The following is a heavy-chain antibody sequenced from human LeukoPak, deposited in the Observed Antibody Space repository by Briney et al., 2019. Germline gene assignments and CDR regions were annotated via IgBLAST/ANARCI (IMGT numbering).Heavy chain of an antibody. J-gene: IGHJ4*02. CDR1: GFTYDDYA. D-gene: IGHD4-11*01. CDR3: VKALGDYRNYLYYFDY. CDR2: ISWNSGSI. V-gene: IGHV3-9*01. Sequence: GRSLRLSWAASGFTYDDYATHWARQAPGKGLEWVSGISWNSGSIGYADSVKGRFTISRDNAKNSLYLQMNSLRAEDTALHYCVKALGDYRNYLYYFDYWGQGTLVTVSS.